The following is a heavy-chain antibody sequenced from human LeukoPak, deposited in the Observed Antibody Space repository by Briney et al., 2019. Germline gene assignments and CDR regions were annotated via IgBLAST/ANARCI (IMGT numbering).Heavy chain of an antibody. J-gene: IGHJ5*01. CDR1: GYTFTYYF. Sequence: ASVKVSCKASGYTFTYYFIHWVGQAPGQGGEGMGWINPNIGEASYAQKFQERVTMTRDRAINTAYMELSRLTSADPAVYYCARMALDGGDSIGFDSWGQGTLVTVSS. CDR2: INPNIGEA. CDR3: ARMALDGGDSIGFDS. V-gene: IGHV1-2*02. D-gene: IGHD2-21*02.